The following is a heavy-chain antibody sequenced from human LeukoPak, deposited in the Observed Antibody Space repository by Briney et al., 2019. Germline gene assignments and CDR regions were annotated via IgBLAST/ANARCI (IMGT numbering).Heavy chain of an antibody. CDR3: ARDRLGPSFSVSHFDL. Sequence: GGSLRLSCATSGFTFVDYGLSWVRRAPGKGLEWLCAINYNGAITDYADSVKGRFTISRDNAKNSLYLRMDSLRAEDTAVYYCARDRLGPSFSVSHFDLWGQGTLVTVSS. CDR2: INYNGAIT. V-gene: IGHV3-20*04. J-gene: IGHJ4*02. CDR1: GFTFVDYG. D-gene: IGHD3-3*02.